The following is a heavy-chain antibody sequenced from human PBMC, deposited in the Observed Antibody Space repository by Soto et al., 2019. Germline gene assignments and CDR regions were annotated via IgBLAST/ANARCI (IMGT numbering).Heavy chain of an antibody. V-gene: IGHV1-69*13. Sequence: GASVKVSCKASGGTFSSYAISWVRQAPGQGLEWMGGIIPIFGTANYAQKFQGRVTITADESTSTAYMELSSLRSEDTAVYYCGRGPRLATDYYYYYGMDVWGQGTTVTVSS. CDR2: IIPIFGTA. D-gene: IGHD1-26*01. J-gene: IGHJ6*02. CDR1: GGTFSSYA. CDR3: GRGPRLATDYYYYYGMDV.